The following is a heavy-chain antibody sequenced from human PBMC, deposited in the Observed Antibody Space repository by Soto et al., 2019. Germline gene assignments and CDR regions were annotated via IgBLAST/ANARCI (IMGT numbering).Heavy chain of an antibody. CDR3: ARIFDFWRGYYFSY. CDR2: LFWDDDK. Sequence: QITLKESGPTLVKPTQTLTLTCTFSGFSLSTSGVAVGWIRQAPRKAPEWLAFLFWDDDKRYSPSLENRLTITKDTSKNQVVLTMTNMDPVDTATYYCARIFDFWRGYYFSYWGRGTLVTVSS. D-gene: IGHD3-3*01. V-gene: IGHV2-5*02. J-gene: IGHJ4*02. CDR1: GFSLSTSGVA.